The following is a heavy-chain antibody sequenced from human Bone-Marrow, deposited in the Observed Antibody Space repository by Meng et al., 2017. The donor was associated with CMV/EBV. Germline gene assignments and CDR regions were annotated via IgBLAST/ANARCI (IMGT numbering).Heavy chain of an antibody. J-gene: IGHJ6*02. CDR2: IYSGGST. CDR3: ARGESGYPLYYYYGMDV. V-gene: IGHV3-53*01. Sequence: GGSLRLSCAASGFTVSSNYMSWVRQAPGKGLEWVSVIYSGGSTYYADSVKGRFTISRDNSKNTLYLQMNSLRAEDTAVYYCARGESGYPLYYYYGMDVWGQGTTVPVSS. CDR1: GFTVSSNY. D-gene: IGHD3-22*01.